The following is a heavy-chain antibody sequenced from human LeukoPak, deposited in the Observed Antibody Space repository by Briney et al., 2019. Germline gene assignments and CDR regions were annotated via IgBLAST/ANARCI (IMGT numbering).Heavy chain of an antibody. Sequence: SETLSLTCTVSGGSISSYYWSWLRQPPGKGLEWIGYIYYSGSTNYNPSLTSRVTISVDTSKNQFSLKLSSVTAADTAVYYCARGRRYCSSTSCYEPAFDIWGQGTMVTVSS. CDR2: IYYSGST. V-gene: IGHV4-59*01. D-gene: IGHD2-2*01. J-gene: IGHJ3*02. CDR3: ARGRRYCSSTSCYEPAFDI. CDR1: GGSISSYY.